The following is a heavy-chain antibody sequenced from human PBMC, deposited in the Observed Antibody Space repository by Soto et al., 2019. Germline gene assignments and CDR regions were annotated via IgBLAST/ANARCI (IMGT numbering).Heavy chain of an antibody. CDR1: GGSISSGGYY. J-gene: IGHJ5*02. V-gene: IGHV4-31*03. CDR3: ARVSWDYDSIFDP. Sequence: PSETLSLTCTVSGGSISSGGYYWSWIRQHPGKGLEWIGYIYYSGSTYYNPSLKSRVTISVDTSKNQFSLKLSSVTAADTAVYYCARVSWDYDSIFDPWGQGTLVTVSS. D-gene: IGHD4-17*01. CDR2: IYYSGST.